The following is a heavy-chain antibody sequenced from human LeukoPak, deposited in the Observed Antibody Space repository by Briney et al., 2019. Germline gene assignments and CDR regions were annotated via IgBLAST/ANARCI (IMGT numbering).Heavy chain of an antibody. V-gene: IGHV3-7*01. CDR3: ARSRLGYMDV. D-gene: IGHD3-16*01. CDR2: IKQDGSDK. Sequence: GSLGLSCGASGFTFNTYWMSWVRQAPGKGLEWVANIKQDGSDKYYVESVKGRFTFSRDNAKNSLYLQMNSLRGEDTAVYYCARSRLGYMDVWGKGTTVTVSS. J-gene: IGHJ6*03. CDR1: GFTFNTYW.